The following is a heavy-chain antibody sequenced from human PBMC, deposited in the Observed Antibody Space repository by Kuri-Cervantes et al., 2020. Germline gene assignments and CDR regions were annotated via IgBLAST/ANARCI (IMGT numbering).Heavy chain of an antibody. J-gene: IGHJ6*03. CDR2: IIPIFGTA. CDR1: GGTFSSYA. CDR3: ARYCSGGSCYPMDV. D-gene: IGHD2-15*01. Sequence: SVKVSCKASGGTFSSYAISWVRQAPGQELEWMGGIIPIFGTANYAQKFQGRVTITTDESTSTAYMELSSLRSEDTAVYYCARYCSGGSCYPMDVWGKGTTVTVSS. V-gene: IGHV1-69*05.